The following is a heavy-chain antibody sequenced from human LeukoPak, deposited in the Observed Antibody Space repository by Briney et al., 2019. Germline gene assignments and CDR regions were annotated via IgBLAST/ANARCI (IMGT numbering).Heavy chain of an antibody. Sequence: GGSLRLSCAASGFTFSSFGMHWVRQAPGKGLEWVAVIWYDGSNKYYADSVKGRFTISRDNSKNTLYLRMNSLRAEDTAVYYCARELPPVVTYYFDYWGQGTLVTVSS. J-gene: IGHJ4*02. CDR3: ARELPPVVTYYFDY. CDR2: IWYDGSNK. V-gene: IGHV3-33*01. CDR1: GFTFSSFG. D-gene: IGHD2-15*01.